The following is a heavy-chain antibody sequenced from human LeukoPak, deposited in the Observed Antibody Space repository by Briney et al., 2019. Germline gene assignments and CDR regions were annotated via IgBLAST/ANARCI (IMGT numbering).Heavy chain of an antibody. CDR3: ALCSGDCIDAFDI. Sequence: GGSLRLSCAASGFTFSSYAMHWVRQAPGKGLEWVAVISYDGSNKYYADSVKGRFTISRDNSKNTLYLQMNSLRAEDTAVYYCALCSGDCIDAFDIWGQGTMVTVSS. J-gene: IGHJ3*02. D-gene: IGHD2-21*02. CDR2: ISYDGSNK. V-gene: IGHV3-30*04. CDR1: GFTFSSYA.